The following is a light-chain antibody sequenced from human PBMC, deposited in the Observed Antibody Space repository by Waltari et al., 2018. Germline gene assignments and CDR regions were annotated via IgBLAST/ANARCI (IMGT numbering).Light chain of an antibody. Sequence: QSALTQPASVSGSPGQSITISCTGTSSDVGAYNYVSLYQQHPGKAPKRIIYDVTHRPSGVSHRFSGSKSGNTASLTISGLQAEDEADYYCSSYTSSSTLVFGGGT. CDR2: DVT. CDR1: SSDVGAYNY. V-gene: IGLV2-14*03. J-gene: IGLJ2*01. CDR3: SSYTSSSTLV.